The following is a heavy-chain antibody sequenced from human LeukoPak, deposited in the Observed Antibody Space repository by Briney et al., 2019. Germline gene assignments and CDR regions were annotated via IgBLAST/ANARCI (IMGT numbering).Heavy chain of an antibody. CDR3: VRQQTSHGNFDY. J-gene: IGHJ4*02. V-gene: IGHV3-13*01. Sequence: GGSLRLSCATSGFTFSNHAMHWVRQATGKGLEWVSAIGTAGDTFYPGSVKGRFTISRENAKNSLSLQMNSLRAEDTAVYYCVRQQTSHGNFDYWGQGTLVTVSS. CDR2: IGTAGDT. CDR1: GFTFSNHA. D-gene: IGHD1-26*01.